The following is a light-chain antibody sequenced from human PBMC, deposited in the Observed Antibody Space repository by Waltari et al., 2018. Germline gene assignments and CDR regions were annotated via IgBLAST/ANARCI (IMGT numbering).Light chain of an antibody. Sequence: QSVLTQPTSVSAAPGQKVTISCSGSSSNIGNYYVSWYYQLPGSAPKLLIYDTDARPSGIPDRFSASKSGTSATLGITGLQIGDEADYYCATWDNNLKDVVFGGGTKLTVL. V-gene: IGLV1-51*01. CDR1: SSNIGNYY. J-gene: IGLJ2*01. CDR3: ATWDNNLKDVV. CDR2: DTD.